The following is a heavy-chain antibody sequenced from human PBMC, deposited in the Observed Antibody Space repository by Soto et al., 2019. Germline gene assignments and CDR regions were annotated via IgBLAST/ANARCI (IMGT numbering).Heavy chain of an antibody. CDR3: ARVRADFWSGYYAEQQIYPRYYYYGMDV. D-gene: IGHD3-3*01. CDR2: IIPIFGTA. CDR1: GGTFSSYA. Sequence: SVKVSCKASGGTFSSYAISWVRQAPGQGLEWMGGIIPIFGTANYAQQFQGRVTITADKSTGTAYMELSSLRSEDTAVYYCARVRADFWSGYYAEQQIYPRYYYYGMDVWGQGTTVTVSS. J-gene: IGHJ6*02. V-gene: IGHV1-69*06.